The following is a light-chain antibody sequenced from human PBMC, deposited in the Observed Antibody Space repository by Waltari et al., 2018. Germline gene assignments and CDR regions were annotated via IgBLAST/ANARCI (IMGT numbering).Light chain of an antibody. CDR2: AAS. V-gene: IGKV1-39*01. Sequence: DIQMTQSPSSLSASVGDRVTINCMARQSISSYLTWYQQKPGKAPKRLIYAASSLQSGVPSRLGGSGSGTDCTLTISSLQPEGFATYYWQQSYSTSLSFGPGTKVDIK. CDR3: QQSYSTSLS. CDR1: QSISSY. J-gene: IGKJ3*01.